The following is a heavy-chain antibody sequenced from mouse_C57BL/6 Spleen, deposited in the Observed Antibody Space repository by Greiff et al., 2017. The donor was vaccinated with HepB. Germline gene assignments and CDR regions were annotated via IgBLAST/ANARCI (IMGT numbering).Heavy chain of an antibody. Sequence: VQLKESGPGLVQPSQSLSITCTVSGFSLTSYGVHWVRQSPGKGLEWLGVIWRGGSTDYNAAFMSRLSITKDNSKSQVFFKMNSLQADDTAIYYCAKNPPGHYYAMDYWGQGTSVTVSS. CDR1: GFSLTSYG. J-gene: IGHJ4*01. CDR3: AKNPPGHYYAMDY. D-gene: IGHD3-1*01. CDR2: IWRGGST. V-gene: IGHV2-5*01.